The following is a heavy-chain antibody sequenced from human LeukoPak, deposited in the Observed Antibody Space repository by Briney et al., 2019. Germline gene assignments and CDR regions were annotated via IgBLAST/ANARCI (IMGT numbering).Heavy chain of an antibody. D-gene: IGHD3-10*01. CDR2: IKKKIDGGPT. V-gene: IGHV3-15*01. CDR3: TTRVWSGDSLDFDS. J-gene: IGHJ4*02. CDR1: GFIFSNYA. Sequence: GGSLRLSCAASGFIFSNYAMIWVRQAPGKGLEWVGHIKKKIDGGPTDYAAPVKDRFTISRDDSKNTLYLQMNSLKSEDTAVYYCTTRVWSGDSLDFDSWGQGTLVTVSS.